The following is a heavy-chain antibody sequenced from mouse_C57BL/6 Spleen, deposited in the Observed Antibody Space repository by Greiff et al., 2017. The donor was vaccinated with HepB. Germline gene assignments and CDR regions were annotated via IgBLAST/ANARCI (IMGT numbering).Heavy chain of an antibody. CDR3: ARSTTVVATGFDV. J-gene: IGHJ1*03. CDR1: GYTFTSYW. Sequence: QVQLQQPGAELVRPGSSVKLSCKASGYTFTSYWMDWVKQRPGQGLEWIGNIYPSDSETHYNQKFKDKATLTVDKSSSTAYMQLSSLTSEDSAVYYCARSTTVVATGFDVWGTGTTVTVSS. V-gene: IGHV1-61*01. CDR2: IYPSDSET. D-gene: IGHD1-1*01.